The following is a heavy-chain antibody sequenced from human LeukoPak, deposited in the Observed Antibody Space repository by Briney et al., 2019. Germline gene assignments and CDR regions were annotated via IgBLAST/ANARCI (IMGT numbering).Heavy chain of an antibody. Sequence: ASVKVSFKASGYTFTSYAMHWVRQAPGQRLEWMGWINAGNGNTKYSQKFQGRVTITRDTSASTAYMELSSLRSEDTAVYYCARPLYYYDSSGYYTHYFDYWGQGTLVAVSS. D-gene: IGHD3-22*01. J-gene: IGHJ4*02. CDR2: INAGNGNT. V-gene: IGHV1-3*01. CDR3: ARPLYYYDSSGYYTHYFDY. CDR1: GYTFTSYA.